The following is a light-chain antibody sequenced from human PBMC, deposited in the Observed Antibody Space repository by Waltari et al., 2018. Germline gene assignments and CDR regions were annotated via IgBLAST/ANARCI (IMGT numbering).Light chain of an antibody. CDR3: SSYTSSSTVV. J-gene: IGLJ2*01. V-gene: IGLV2-14*01. CDR2: AVS. Sequence: QSALTKPASVSGSPGQSITISCHGTSSDVGGYNYVSLYQQHPGKAPKLMIYAVSKRPSGVPHRFSGTKSGNTASLTISGLQAEDEADYYCSSYTSSSTVVFGGGTKLTVL. CDR1: SSDVGGYNY.